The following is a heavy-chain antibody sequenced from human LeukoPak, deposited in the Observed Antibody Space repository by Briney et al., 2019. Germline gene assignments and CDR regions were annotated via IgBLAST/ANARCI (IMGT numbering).Heavy chain of an antibody. CDR1: GFTFSGDA. J-gene: IGHJ4*02. D-gene: IGHD6-6*01. CDR3: AREERGHLVGY. V-gene: IGHV3-30-3*01. CDR2: ISYDGGSNK. Sequence: PGRSLRLSCAASGFTFSGDAMHCVRQAPGKGLEWVALISYDGGSNKYYADSVKGRFTISRDNSKNTLCLQMNSLRAEDTAVYYCAREERGHLVGYWGQGTLVTVSS.